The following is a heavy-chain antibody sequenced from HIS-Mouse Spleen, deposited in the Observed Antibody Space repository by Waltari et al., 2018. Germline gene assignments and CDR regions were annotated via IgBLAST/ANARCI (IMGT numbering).Heavy chain of an antibody. CDR1: GFTFRSYG. V-gene: IGHV3-30*18. J-gene: IGHJ4*02. Sequence: QVQLVESGGGGVQPGRSLRLSCAAAGFTFRSYGMPWVRQAPGKGLEWVAVISYDGSNKYYADSVKGRFTISRDNSKNTLYLQMNSLRAEDTAVYYCAKDKHHAFDYWGQGTLVTVSS. CDR2: ISYDGSNK. CDR3: AKDKHHAFDY.